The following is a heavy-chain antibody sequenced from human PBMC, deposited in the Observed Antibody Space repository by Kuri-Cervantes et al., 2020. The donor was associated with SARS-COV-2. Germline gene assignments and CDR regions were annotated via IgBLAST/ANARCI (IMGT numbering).Heavy chain of an antibody. CDR2: IYYSGST. D-gene: IGHD2-15*01. CDR1: GGSISSYY. J-gene: IGHJ4*02. Sequence: GSLRLSCTVSGGSISSYYWSWIRQPPGKGLEWIGYIYYSGSTNCNPSLKSRVTISVDTSKNQFSLKLSSVTAADTAVYYCARGPSRGCSGGSCYWFYFDYWGQGTLVTVSS. CDR3: ARGPSRGCSGGSCYWFYFDY. V-gene: IGHV4-59*01.